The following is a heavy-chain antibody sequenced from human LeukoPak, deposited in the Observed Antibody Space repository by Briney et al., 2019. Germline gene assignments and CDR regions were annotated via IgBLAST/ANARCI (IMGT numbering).Heavy chain of an antibody. Sequence: PSETLSLTCTVSGYSISSGYCWGWIRQPPGKGLEWIGSIYHSGSTYYNPSLKSRVTISVDTSKNQFSLKLSSVTAADTAVYYCASGYSYGSRYWGQGTLVTVSS. CDR3: ASGYSYGSRY. CDR1: GYSISSGYC. J-gene: IGHJ4*02. D-gene: IGHD5-18*01. CDR2: IYHSGST. V-gene: IGHV4-38-2*02.